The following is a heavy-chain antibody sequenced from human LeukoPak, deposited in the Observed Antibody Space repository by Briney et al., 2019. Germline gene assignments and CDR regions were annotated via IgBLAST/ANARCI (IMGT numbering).Heavy chain of an antibody. Sequence: ASVKASCKASGYTFTSYGISWVRQAPGQGLEWMGWISAYNGNTNYAQKLQGRVTMTTDTSTSTAYMELRSLRSDDTAVYYCARDRVGYSYGQPNWFDPWGQGTLVTVSP. J-gene: IGHJ5*02. D-gene: IGHD5-18*01. CDR3: ARDRVGYSYGQPNWFDP. CDR2: ISAYNGNT. V-gene: IGHV1-18*04. CDR1: GYTFTSYG.